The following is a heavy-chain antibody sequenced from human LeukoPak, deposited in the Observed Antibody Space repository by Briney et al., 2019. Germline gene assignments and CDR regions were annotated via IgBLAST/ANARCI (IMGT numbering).Heavy chain of an antibody. Sequence: SETLSLTCAVYGGSFNRYYWSWIRQSPGKGLEWIAEIDHRGDTNYNPSVKSRVTISVDTSKNQFSLKVRSLSAADTAVYYCARGPTISETGYFDFWGQGTLVTVSS. J-gene: IGHJ4*03. CDR3: ARGPTISETGYFDF. D-gene: IGHD1-1*01. V-gene: IGHV4-34*01. CDR2: IDHRGDT. CDR1: GGSFNRYY.